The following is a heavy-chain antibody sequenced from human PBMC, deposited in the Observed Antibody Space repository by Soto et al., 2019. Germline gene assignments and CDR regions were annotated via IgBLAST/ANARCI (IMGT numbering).Heavy chain of an antibody. CDR3: AREWELRNWFDP. D-gene: IGHD1-26*01. V-gene: IGHV3-21*01. J-gene: IGHJ5*02. CDR1: GFTFSSYS. CDR2: ISSSSSYI. Sequence: PGESLKISCAASGFTFSSYSMNWVRQAPGKGLEWVSSISSSSSYIYYADSVKGRFTISRDNAKNSLYLQMNSLRAEDTAVYYCAREWELRNWFDPWGQGTLVTVSS.